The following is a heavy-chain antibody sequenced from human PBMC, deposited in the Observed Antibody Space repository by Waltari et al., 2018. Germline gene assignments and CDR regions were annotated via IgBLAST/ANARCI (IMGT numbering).Heavy chain of an antibody. Sequence: QVQLVQSGAEVTKPGASLKVSCKASGYTFTDYNINWVRPATRQGLEWRGWSTPNDVAASYEEKFQGRLAMPSDTSTSTAYLGWSGLTSDDTAVYFCATSIAPPEDYICHGLDVWGQGTTVAVS. D-gene: IGHD4-4*01. CDR3: ATSIAPPEDYICHGLDV. CDR2: STPNDVAA. J-gene: IGHJ6*02. V-gene: IGHV1-8*01. CDR1: GYTFTDYN.